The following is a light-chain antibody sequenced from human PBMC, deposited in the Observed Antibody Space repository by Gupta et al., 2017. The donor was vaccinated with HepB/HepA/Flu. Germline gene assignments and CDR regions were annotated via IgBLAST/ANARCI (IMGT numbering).Light chain of an antibody. CDR3: QSADSSGTRL. CDR1: ALPKQY. J-gene: IGLJ3*02. CDR2: KDS. Sequence: SSALTQPPSVSVSPGQTARITCSGDALPKQYAYWYQQKPGQAPVLVIYKDSERPSGIPERFSGSSSGTRVTLTISGVQAEDEADYYCQSADSSGTRLFGGGTKLTVL. V-gene: IGLV3-25*03.